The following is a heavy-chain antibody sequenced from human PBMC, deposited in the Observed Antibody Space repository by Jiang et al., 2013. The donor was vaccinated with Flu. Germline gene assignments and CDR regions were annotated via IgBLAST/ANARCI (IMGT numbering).Heavy chain of an antibody. CDR2: IDPSDSYI. Sequence: GAEVKKPGESLRISCRGSGYSFTSYWISWVRQMPGKGLEWMGKIDPSDSYINYSPSFQGHVTIPVDKSMSTAYLQWNSLKVSDTAKYYCARLSCSTTSCPEGYWGQGNPGHRLL. J-gene: IGHJ4*02. V-gene: IGHV5-10-1*01. CDR3: ARLSCSTTSCPEGY. CDR1: GYSFTSYW. D-gene: IGHD2-2*01.